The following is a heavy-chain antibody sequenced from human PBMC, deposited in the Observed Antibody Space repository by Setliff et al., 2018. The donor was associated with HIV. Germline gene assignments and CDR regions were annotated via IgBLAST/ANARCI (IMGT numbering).Heavy chain of an antibody. D-gene: IGHD4-17*01. CDR2: FYYSGST. Sequence: LSLTCTVSGGSISSDDYYWVWIRQPPGKELEWIGSFYYSGSTYYNPSLKSRVTISLDTSKNQFSLKVGSVTAADTAVYYCAAKKSGDYPFNWGQGTLVTVSS. J-gene: IGHJ4*02. CDR3: AAKKSGDYPFN. V-gene: IGHV4-39*07. CDR1: GGSISSDDYY.